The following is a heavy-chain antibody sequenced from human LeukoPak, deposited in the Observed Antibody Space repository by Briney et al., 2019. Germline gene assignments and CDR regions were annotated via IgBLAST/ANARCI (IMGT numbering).Heavy chain of an antibody. V-gene: IGHV3-74*01. CDR1: GFTFSNYW. D-gene: IGHD5-18*01. J-gene: IGHJ4*02. Sequence: PGASLRLSCAASGFTFSNYWMHWVRQAPGKGLVWVSRINNDGSSATYADSVQGRFSISRDNAKNTLYLEMNSLGAEDTAVYYCAREVDTAFNYWGQGTLVTVSS. CDR3: AREVDTAFNY. CDR2: INNDGSSA.